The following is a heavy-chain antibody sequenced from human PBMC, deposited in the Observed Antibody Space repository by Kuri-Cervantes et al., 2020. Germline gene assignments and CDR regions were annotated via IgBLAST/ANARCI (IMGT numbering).Heavy chain of an antibody. CDR2: INHSGST. CDR1: GGSFSGYY. J-gene: IGHJ6*03. V-gene: IGHV4-34*01. D-gene: IGHD2-2*01. Sequence: GSLRLSCAVYGGSFSGYYWSWIRQPPGKGLEWIGEINHSGSTNYNPSLKSRVTISVDTSKNQFSLKLSSVTAADTAVYYCARGIPDCSSTSCSREGYYYYYMDVWGKGTTVTVSS. CDR3: ARGIPDCSSTSCSREGYYYYYMDV.